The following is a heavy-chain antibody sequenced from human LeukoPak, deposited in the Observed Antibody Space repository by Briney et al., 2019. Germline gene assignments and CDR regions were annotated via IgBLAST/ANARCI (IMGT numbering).Heavy chain of an antibody. D-gene: IGHD2-2*01. CDR3: ARPRGCGSSRCNNFDY. CDR1: GFTFSSYW. V-gene: IGHV3-7*01. J-gene: IGHJ4*02. Sequence: PGGSLRLSCAASGFTFSSYWMSWVRQAPGKGLEWVANIKQDGSEKYYVDSVKGRFTISRDNAKKSLYLQMNSLRAEDTAVYYCARPRGCGSSRCNNFDYWGQGTLVTVSS. CDR2: IKQDGSEK.